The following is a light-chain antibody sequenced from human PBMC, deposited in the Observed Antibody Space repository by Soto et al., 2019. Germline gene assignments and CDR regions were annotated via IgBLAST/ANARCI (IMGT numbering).Light chain of an antibody. J-gene: IGLJ3*02. CDR2: SDN. CDR1: SSNIVSYS. V-gene: IGLV1-44*01. Sequence: QYVLTQPPSASGTPGQRVTMSCSGTSSNIVSYSVSWYLHLPGTAPKLLIYSDNQRPSGVPDRFSGSKSGTSASLAISGLQSEDEADYYCASWDDSLNGPVFGGGTKLTVL. CDR3: ASWDDSLNGPV.